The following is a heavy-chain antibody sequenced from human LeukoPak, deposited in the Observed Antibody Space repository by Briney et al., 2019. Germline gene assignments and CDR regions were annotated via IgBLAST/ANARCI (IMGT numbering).Heavy chain of an antibody. Sequence: GGSLRLSCAASGFSFSGYWMNWVRQAPGKGLEWVANIKQDGSEKYYVDSVKGRFTISRDNAKNTLYLQMNSLRAEDTAVYYCARNGGPATNYYYYYYMDVWGKGTTVTVSS. D-gene: IGHD2-8*01. CDR1: GFSFSGYW. J-gene: IGHJ6*03. CDR2: IKQDGSEK. CDR3: ARNGGPATNYYYYYYMDV. V-gene: IGHV3-7*01.